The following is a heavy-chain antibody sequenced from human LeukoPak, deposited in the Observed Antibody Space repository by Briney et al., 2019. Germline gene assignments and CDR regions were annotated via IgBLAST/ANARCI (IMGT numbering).Heavy chain of an antibody. CDR3: ARVLRDTAMEIPRDPPDDY. Sequence: KPSETLSLTCTISGGSVSDYYWSWIRQSPGKGLEWIGYIYHTGSTSYSPSLKSRVTISADTSQNQFSLKLSSVTAADTAVYYCARVLRDTAMEIPRDPPDDYWGQGTLVTVSS. CDR2: IYHTGST. J-gene: IGHJ4*02. CDR1: GGSVSDYY. V-gene: IGHV4-59*02. D-gene: IGHD5-18*01.